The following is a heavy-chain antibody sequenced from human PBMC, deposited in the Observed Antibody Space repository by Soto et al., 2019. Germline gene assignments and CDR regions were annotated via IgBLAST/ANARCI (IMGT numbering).Heavy chain of an antibody. CDR1: GVIFSDYT. J-gene: IGHJ6*02. CDR2: ISGSCGYI. CDR3: AKWESIAVDGPNHYGLHD. V-gene: IGHV3-21*06. D-gene: IGHD6-19*01. Sequence: EVQLVESGGGLVKPGGSLRVSCAASGVIFSDYTMNWVRQAPGQGPEWVASISGSCGYIRYADLVMGRFTISSDNAKNSMYRECISLRAEDTVIYYWAKWESIAVDGPNHYGLHDWGQGTSVNVSS.